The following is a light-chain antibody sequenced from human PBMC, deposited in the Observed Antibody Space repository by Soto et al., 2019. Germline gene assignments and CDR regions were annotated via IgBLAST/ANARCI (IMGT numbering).Light chain of an antibody. Sequence: DIVLTQSSLSLPVTPGEPASISCRSSQSLLHSDGYNYLDWYMQKPGQSPQLLIYSGSHRASAVPDRCSGSGSGTDFTLKISRVAAEEVGVYYCMQALQTPVTFGGGTNVEIK. CDR3: MQALQTPVT. CDR2: SGS. J-gene: IGKJ4*01. V-gene: IGKV2-28*01. CDR1: QSLLHSDGYNY.